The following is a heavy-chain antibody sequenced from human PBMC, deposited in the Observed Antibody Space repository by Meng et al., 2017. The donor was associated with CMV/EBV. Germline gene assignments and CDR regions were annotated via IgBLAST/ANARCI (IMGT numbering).Heavy chain of an antibody. CDR1: GFTVSSNY. CDR2: IYSGGST. CDR3: ARNMIGAYGSGSYTSGIGEG. D-gene: IGHD3-10*01. Sequence: GGSLRLSCAASGFTVSSNYMSWVRQAPGKGLEWVSVIYSGGSTYYADSVKGRFTISRDNSKNTLYLQMNSLRAEDTAVYYCARNMIGAYGSGSYTSGIGEGWGQGTLVPSPQ. J-gene: IGHJ4*02. V-gene: IGHV3-53*01.